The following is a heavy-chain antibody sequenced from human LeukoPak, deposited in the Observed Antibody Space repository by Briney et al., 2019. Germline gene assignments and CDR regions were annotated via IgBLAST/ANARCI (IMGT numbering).Heavy chain of an antibody. CDR1: GFTFSIYA. CDR2: ITSRGEST. CDR3: ARDRPNYYGSDGHYYRRDGDY. D-gene: IGHD3-22*01. V-gene: IGHV3-23*01. Sequence: PGGSLRLSCAASGFTFSIYAMSWVRQAPRKGLQWVSSITSRGESTWYVDSVKGRFTITRDNSENTLYLQMHSLRAEDTAVYYYARDRPNYYGSDGHYYRRDGDYWGRGTLVSVSS. J-gene: IGHJ4*02.